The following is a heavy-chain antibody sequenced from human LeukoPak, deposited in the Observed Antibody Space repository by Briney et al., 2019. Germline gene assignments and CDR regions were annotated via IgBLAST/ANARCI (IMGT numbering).Heavy chain of an antibody. D-gene: IGHD2-15*01. CDR3: ARRLLNFDY. CDR2: IYHSGST. Sequence: PSETLSLNCAVSGYSISSGYYWGWIRQPPGKGLEWIGSIYHSGSTYYNPSLKSRVTISVDTSRNQFSLKLSSVTAADTAVYYCARRLLNFDYWGQGTLVTVSS. CDR1: GYSISSGYY. J-gene: IGHJ4*02. V-gene: IGHV4-38-2*01.